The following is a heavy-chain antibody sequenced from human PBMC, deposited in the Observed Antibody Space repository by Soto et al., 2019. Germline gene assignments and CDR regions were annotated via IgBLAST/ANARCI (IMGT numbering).Heavy chain of an antibody. V-gene: IGHV5-51*01. D-gene: IGHD3-3*01. CDR1: GYNFTNYW. Sequence: PGESLKISCKGSGYNFTNYWIAWVRQMPGKGLEWIGIIYPDDSDTRYSPSFQGQVTISADKSINTAYLQWSSLKASDTAMYYCARIITILGGHWGMDVWGRGTTVTVS. J-gene: IGHJ6*02. CDR2: IYPDDSDT. CDR3: ARIITILGGHWGMDV.